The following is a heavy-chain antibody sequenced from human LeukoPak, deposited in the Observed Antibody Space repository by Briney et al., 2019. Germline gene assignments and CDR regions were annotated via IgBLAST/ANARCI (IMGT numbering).Heavy chain of an antibody. D-gene: IGHD3-10*01. CDR3: ARGDLWLGH. Sequence: GVSLRLSCATSGFIFSSYWMCWVRQALGKGLEWVANIKSDGSEEYYGDSVKGRFTISRDNAKNSLYLQMNSLRVEDTAVYYCARGDLWLGHWGQGSLVTVSS. CDR1: GFIFSSYW. CDR2: IKSDGSEE. V-gene: IGHV3-7*01. J-gene: IGHJ4*02.